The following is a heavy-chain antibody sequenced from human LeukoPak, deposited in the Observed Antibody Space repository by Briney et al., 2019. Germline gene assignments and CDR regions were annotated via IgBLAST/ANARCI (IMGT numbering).Heavy chain of an antibody. J-gene: IGHJ5*02. CDR1: GFTFTSDA. Sequence: GGSLRLSCVASGFTFTSDAMNWVRQAPGKGLEWVSSTVSRGTTQYAGSVKGRFTVSRDTSKNTLYLQMNSLRADDAAVYYCAKCSTSAYTTGWCNWIDPWGQGTLVTVSS. CDR3: AKCSTSAYTTGWCNWIDP. CDR2: TVSRGTT. V-gene: IGHV3-23*01. D-gene: IGHD6-19*01.